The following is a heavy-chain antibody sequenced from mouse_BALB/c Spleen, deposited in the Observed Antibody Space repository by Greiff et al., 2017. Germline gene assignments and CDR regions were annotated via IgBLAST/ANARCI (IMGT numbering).Heavy chain of an antibody. CDR2: IWAGGST. J-gene: IGHJ4*01. CDR1: GFSLTSYG. CDR3: ARGGYYGGRAMDY. Sequence: VQLQQSGPGLVAPSQSLSITCTVSGFSLTSYGVHWVRQPPGKGLEWLGVIWAGGSTNYNSALMSRLSISKDNYKRQVFLKMNSLQTDDTAMYYCARGGYYGGRAMDYWGQGTSVTVSS. V-gene: IGHV2-9*02. D-gene: IGHD1-1*01.